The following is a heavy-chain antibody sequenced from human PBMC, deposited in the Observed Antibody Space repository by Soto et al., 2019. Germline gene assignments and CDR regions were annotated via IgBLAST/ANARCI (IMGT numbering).Heavy chain of an antibody. CDR2: ISYDGSNK. V-gene: IGHV3-30*18. J-gene: IGHJ4*02. Sequence: LRLSCAASGFTFSSYGMHWVRQAPGKGLEWVAVISYDGSNKYYADSVKGRFTISRDNSKNTLYLQMNSLRAEDTAVYYCAKGKGGYSYGYASDYWGQGTLVTVSS. CDR1: GFTFSSYG. D-gene: IGHD5-18*01. CDR3: AKGKGGYSYGYASDY.